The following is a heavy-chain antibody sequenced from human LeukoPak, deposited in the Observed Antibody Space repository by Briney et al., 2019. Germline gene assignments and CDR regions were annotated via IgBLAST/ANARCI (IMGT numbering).Heavy chain of an antibody. D-gene: IGHD3-9*01. CDR2: INHSGST. V-gene: IGHV4-34*01. CDR1: GGSFSGYY. CDR3: ARGDGTYYDILTGLGTLGLDY. Sequence: SETLSLTCAVYGGSFSGYYWSWIRRPPGKGLEWIGEINHSGSTNYNSSLKSRVTISVDTSKNQFSLKLSYVTAANTAVYYCARGDGTYYDILTGLGTLGLDYWGQGTLVTVSS. J-gene: IGHJ4*02.